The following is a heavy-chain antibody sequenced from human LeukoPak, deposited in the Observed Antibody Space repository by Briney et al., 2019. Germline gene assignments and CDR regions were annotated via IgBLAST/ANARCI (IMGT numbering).Heavy chain of an antibody. CDR3: AREGQLWLPWEFDY. Sequence: SETLSLTCAVYGGSFSGYYWSWIRQPPGKGLEWIGEINHSGSTNYNPSLRSRVTISVDTSKNQFSLKLSSVTAADTAVYYCAREGQLWLPWEFDYWGQGTLVTVSS. CDR1: GGSFSGYY. CDR2: INHSGST. V-gene: IGHV4-34*01. D-gene: IGHD5-18*01. J-gene: IGHJ4*02.